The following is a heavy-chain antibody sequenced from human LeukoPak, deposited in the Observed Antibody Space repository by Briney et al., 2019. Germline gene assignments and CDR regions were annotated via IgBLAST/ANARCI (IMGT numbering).Heavy chain of an antibody. CDR2: INHSGST. CDR3: ARFVVVPAAKGIGFDP. Sequence: SETLSLTCAVYGGSFSGYYWSWIRQPPGKGLEWIGEINHSGSTNYNPSLKSRVTISVDTSKNQFSLKLSSVTAADTAVYYCARFVVVPAAKGIGFDPWGQGTLVTVSS. D-gene: IGHD2-2*01. CDR1: GGSFSGYY. J-gene: IGHJ5*02. V-gene: IGHV4-34*01.